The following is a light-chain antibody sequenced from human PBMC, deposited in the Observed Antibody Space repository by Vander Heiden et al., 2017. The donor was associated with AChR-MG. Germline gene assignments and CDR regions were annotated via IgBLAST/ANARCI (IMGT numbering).Light chain of an antibody. V-gene: IGKV1-39*01. CDR3: QHSDITPYT. CDR2: SAS. Sequence: DIQMTQSPSSLSASVGDRVTITCRASQSITTYLNWYQQKPGKAPKLLVYSASTLQGGVPLRFSGSGSGTDFTLSISRLQPEDFATYYCQHSDITPYTFGQGTKLEIK. J-gene: IGKJ2*01. CDR1: QSITTY.